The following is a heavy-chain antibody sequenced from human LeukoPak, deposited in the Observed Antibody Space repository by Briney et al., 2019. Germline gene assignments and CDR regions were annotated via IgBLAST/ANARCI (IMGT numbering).Heavy chain of an antibody. D-gene: IGHD3-22*01. J-gene: IGHJ3*02. V-gene: IGHV1-2*02. CDR1: GYTFTGYY. Sequence: ASVKVSCKASGYTFTGYYMHWVRQAPGQGLEWMGWINPNSGGTNYAQKFQGRVTMTRDTSISTAYMELSRLRSDDTAVYYCARDLGHYYDSSGYYSAFDIWGQGTMVTVSS. CDR3: ARDLGHYYDSSGYYSAFDI. CDR2: INPNSGGT.